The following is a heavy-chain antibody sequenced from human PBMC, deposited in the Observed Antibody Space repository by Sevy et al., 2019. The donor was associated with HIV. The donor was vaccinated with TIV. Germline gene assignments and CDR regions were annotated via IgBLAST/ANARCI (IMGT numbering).Heavy chain of an antibody. CDR3: AKDSVFLVEDAFDI. CDR1: GFTFTKYA. CDR2: ISGTDGST. D-gene: IGHD2-8*02. J-gene: IGHJ3*02. V-gene: IGHV3-23*01. Sequence: GGSLRLSCAASGFTFTKYAMNWVSQALGKGLEWVSGISGTDGSTYYADSVKGRFTISRDNSKNTLFLQMHSLRAEDTAVYYCAKDSVFLVEDAFDIWGQGTMVTVSS.